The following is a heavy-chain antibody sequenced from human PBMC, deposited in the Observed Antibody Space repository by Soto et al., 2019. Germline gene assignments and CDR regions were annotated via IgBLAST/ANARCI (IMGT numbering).Heavy chain of an antibody. J-gene: IGHJ5*02. Sequence: SETLSLTCTVSGGSISSGGYYWSWIRQHPGKGLEWIGYIYYSGSTYYNPSLKSRVTISVDTSKNQFSLKLSSVTAADTAVYYCARESRLQIYYYDSSGLFDPWGQGTLVTVSS. CDR3: ARESRLQIYYYDSSGLFDP. V-gene: IGHV4-31*03. CDR2: IYYSGST. D-gene: IGHD3-22*01. CDR1: GGSISSGGYY.